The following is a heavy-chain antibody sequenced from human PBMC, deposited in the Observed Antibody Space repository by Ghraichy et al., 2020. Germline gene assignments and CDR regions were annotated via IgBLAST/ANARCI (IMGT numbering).Heavy chain of an antibody. V-gene: IGHV4-38-2*02. D-gene: IGHD2-21*01. Sequence: SETLSLTCTVSGYSISSGYYWSWIRQTPGKGLEWIGSMSHSGSAYYNSSLKSRLTISLDASKNQFSLRLSSVTAADTAVYFCATYSGGAQREKFAYWSQGTLVTVSS. J-gene: IGHJ4*02. CDR3: ATYSGGAQREKFAY. CDR2: MSHSGSA. CDR1: GYSISSGYY.